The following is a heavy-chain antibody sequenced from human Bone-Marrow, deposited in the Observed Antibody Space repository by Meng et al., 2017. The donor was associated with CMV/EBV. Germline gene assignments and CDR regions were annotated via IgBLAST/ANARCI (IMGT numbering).Heavy chain of an antibody. CDR3: ARAQGGREDYYDSSGYFDY. J-gene: IGHJ4*02. CDR2: INPKSGGT. D-gene: IGHD3-22*01. Sequence: ASVKVSCKASGYTFIGYDLHWVRQAPGQGLEWMGWINPKSGGTNYAQRFQGRVTMTRDTSINTVYMELSRLRSDDTAVYYCARAQGGREDYYDSSGYFDYWGQGTLVTVSS. V-gene: IGHV1-2*02. CDR1: GYTFIGYD.